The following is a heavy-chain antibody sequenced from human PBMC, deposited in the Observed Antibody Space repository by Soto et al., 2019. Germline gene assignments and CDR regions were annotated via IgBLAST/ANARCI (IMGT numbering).Heavy chain of an antibody. D-gene: IGHD2-8*02. CDR3: AATGGNYVGLDV. Sequence: VRLVQSGSEVKKLGASVKVSCKSSDNTFTHYGINWVRQAPGQGLEWMGWISGYNGNTKYAQKFQDRVTMTADTSTRTAFMEVRSLKSDDTGVYFCAATGGNYVGLDVWGQGTMVTVSS. CDR1: DNTFTHYG. CDR2: ISGYNGNT. J-gene: IGHJ6*02. V-gene: IGHV1-18*01.